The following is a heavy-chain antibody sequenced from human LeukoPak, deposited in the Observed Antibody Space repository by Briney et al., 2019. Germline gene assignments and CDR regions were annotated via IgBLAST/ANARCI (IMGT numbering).Heavy chain of an antibody. J-gene: IGHJ4*02. V-gene: IGHV5-51*01. Sequence: KVSCKVSGYTLTELSMHWVRQAPGKGLEWMGTIFPDDSNTGYNPSFQGQVTMSADKSVSTAYLQWSSLKASDTAIYYCARQTRRTAMEDRRIDYWGQGTLVIVSS. D-gene: IGHD1-1*01. CDR3: ARQTRRTAMEDRRIDY. CDR2: IFPDDSNT. CDR1: GYTLTELS.